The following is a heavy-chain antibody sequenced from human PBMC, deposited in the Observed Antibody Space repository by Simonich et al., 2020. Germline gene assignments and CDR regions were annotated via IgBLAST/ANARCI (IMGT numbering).Heavy chain of an antibody. V-gene: IGHV1-18*01. D-gene: IGHD6-13*01. CDR1: GYHVPSYG. CDR2: SNAYNSNT. CDR3: ARDQGGRAAAATDY. J-gene: IGHJ4*02. Sequence: QVQLVQSGAEVQNPGASLKVSCKASGYHVPSYGNSLVRQAPGQWLEWMGRSNAYNSNTKYTQKLQGRVTRPTDTSTSTADMELRSLRSDDTAVYYCARDQGGRAAAATDYWGQGTLVTVSS.